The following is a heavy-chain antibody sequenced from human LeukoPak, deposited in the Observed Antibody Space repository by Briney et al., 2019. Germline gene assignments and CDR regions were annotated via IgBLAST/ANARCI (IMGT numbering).Heavy chain of an antibody. J-gene: IGHJ4*02. V-gene: IGHV3-48*01. CDR1: GFTFSNAW. CDR3: ARSSGSGWGGYYFDY. Sequence: PGGSLRLSCAASGFTFSNAWMSWVRQAPGKGLEWVSYISAGSDTIYYADSVRGRFTISRDNSKNTLYLQMNSLRAEDTAVYYCARSSGSGWGGYYFDYWGQGTLVTVSS. CDR2: ISAGSDTI. D-gene: IGHD6-19*01.